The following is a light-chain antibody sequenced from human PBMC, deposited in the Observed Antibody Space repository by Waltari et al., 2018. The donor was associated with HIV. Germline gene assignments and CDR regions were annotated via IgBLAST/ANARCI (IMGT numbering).Light chain of an antibody. V-gene: IGLV1-51*01. Sequence: QSVLTQPPSVSAAPGQTITISCSGSSANIEDTDVCWYQHLPGAAPKLLIYANSKRPSGIPDRFSGSKSGTSATLGITGLQTGDEADYYCGTLDSSLSVLFGAGTKVTVL. CDR1: SANIEDTD. CDR2: ANS. J-gene: IGLJ2*01. CDR3: GTLDSSLSVL.